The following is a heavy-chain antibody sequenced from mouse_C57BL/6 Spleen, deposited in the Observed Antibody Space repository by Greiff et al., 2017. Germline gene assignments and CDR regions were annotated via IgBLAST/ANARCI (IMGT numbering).Heavy chain of an antibody. CDR3: ASLIYYDYDGFDY. Sequence: EVKLVESGGDLVKPGGSLKLSCAASGFTFSSYGMSWVRQTPDKRLEWVATISSGGSYTYYPDSVKGRFTISRDNAKNTLYLQMSSLKSEDTAMYYCASLIYYDYDGFDYWGQGTTLSVSS. CDR2: ISSGGSYT. J-gene: IGHJ2*01. CDR1: GFTFSSYG. V-gene: IGHV5-6*01. D-gene: IGHD2-4*01.